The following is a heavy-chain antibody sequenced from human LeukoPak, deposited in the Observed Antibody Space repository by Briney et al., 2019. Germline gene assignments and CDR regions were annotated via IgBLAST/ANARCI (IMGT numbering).Heavy chain of an antibody. CDR3: ARTGKKWYYYDSSGYGFDY. J-gene: IGHJ4*02. D-gene: IGHD3-22*01. CDR2: INHSGST. Sequence: SETQSLTCAVYGGSFSGYYWSWIRQPPGKGLEWIGEINHSGSTNYNPSLKSRVTISVDTSKNQFSLKLSSVTAADTAVYYCARTGKKWYYYDSSGYGFDYWGQGTLVTVSS. CDR1: GGSFSGYY. V-gene: IGHV4-34*01.